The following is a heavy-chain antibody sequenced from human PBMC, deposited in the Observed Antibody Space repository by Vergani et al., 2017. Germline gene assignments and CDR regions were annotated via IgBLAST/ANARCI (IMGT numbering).Heavy chain of an antibody. CDR2: IKITGDST. CDR3: GRGSDNYN. J-gene: IGHJ4*02. V-gene: IGHV3-23*01. CDR1: GFTFSSHA. D-gene: IGHD5-24*01. Sequence: VQLLQSEGAMVQPGGSLRLSCVASGFTFSSHAMNWVRQGHGQGLEWVSSIKITGDSTHYADSVKGRFTISRDNSKNTLYLQMNSLRVEDTAVYYCGRGSDNYNWGQGTLVTVSS.